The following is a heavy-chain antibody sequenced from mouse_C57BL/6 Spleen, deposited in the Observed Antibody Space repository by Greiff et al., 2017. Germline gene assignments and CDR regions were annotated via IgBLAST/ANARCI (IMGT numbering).Heavy chain of an antibody. CDR3: ASITTGAFGY. D-gene: IGHD1-1*01. Sequence: QVQLQQPGAELVKPGASVKLSCKASGYTFTSYWMQWVKQRPGQGLEWIGEIDPSGSYTKYNQKFKGKATLTVDTSSSTAYMQLSSLTSEDSAVYFCASITTGAFGYWGQGTTLTVSS. CDR2: IDPSGSYT. CDR1: GYTFTSYW. J-gene: IGHJ2*01. V-gene: IGHV1-50*01.